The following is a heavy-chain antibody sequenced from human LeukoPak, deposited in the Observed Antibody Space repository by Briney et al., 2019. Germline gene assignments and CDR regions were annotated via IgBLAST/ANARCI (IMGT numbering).Heavy chain of an antibody. Sequence: GGSLRLSCAASGFTFSSYGMHWVRQAPGKGLEWVAVIWYDGSNKYYADSVKGRFTISRDNSKNTLYLQMNSLRAEDTAVYYCARLEPDYYDSSGSYYYYYGMEVWGQGTTVTVSS. J-gene: IGHJ6*02. CDR1: GFTFSSYG. CDR2: IWYDGSNK. D-gene: IGHD3-22*01. CDR3: ARLEPDYYDSSGSYYYYYGMEV. V-gene: IGHV3-33*01.